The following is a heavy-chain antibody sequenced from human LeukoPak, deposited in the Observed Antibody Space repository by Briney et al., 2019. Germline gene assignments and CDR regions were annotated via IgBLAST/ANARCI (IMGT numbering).Heavy chain of an antibody. CDR3: ASQPTVRYDSSGYQPWYFDL. CDR1: GYSISSGYY. CDR2: IYYSGST. Sequence: PSETLSLTCTVSGYSISSGYYWGWIRQPPGKGLEWIGYIYYSGSTNYNPSLKSRVTISVDTSKNQFSLKLSSVTAADTAVYYCASQPTVRYDSSGYQPWYFDLWGRGTLVTVSS. J-gene: IGHJ2*01. D-gene: IGHD3-22*01. V-gene: IGHV4-61*01.